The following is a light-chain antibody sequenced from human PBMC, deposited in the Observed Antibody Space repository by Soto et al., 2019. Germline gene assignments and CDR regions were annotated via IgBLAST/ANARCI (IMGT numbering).Light chain of an antibody. J-gene: IGKJ4*01. V-gene: IGKV1-9*01. CDR1: QDIGDC. Sequence: DIQLTQSPSFLSASVGDRVTITCRASQDIGDCLAWYQQRPGKALKMLVYAASTLQSGVPSRFSSSGSGTEFTLRMSSLQPEDFANYSCQQLNSYPLTGGGGTKVEIK. CDR3: QQLNSYPLT. CDR2: AAS.